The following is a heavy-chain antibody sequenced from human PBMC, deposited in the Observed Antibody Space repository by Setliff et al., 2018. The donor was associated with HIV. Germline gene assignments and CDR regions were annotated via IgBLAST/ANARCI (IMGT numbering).Heavy chain of an antibody. CDR1: GGFISNFY. Sequence: SETLSLTCTVSGGFISNFYWSWIRQTPGKGLEWIGHIYNSGATNYNPSLKSRVTISLATSKNQFSLNLRSVTATDTAVYYCARNGPTKIPYDFWGRGTLVTVSS. CDR3: ARNGPTKIPYDF. D-gene: IGHD2-8*01. V-gene: IGHV4-59*12. J-gene: IGHJ2*01. CDR2: IYNSGAT.